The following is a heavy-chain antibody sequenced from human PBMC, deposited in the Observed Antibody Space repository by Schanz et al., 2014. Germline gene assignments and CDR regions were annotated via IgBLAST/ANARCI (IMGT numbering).Heavy chain of an antibody. CDR1: GFMFSSYG. Sequence: VQLVESGGGVVQPGRSLRLSCAASGFMFSSYGMHWVRQAPGKGLEWVANIKEDGSVKDYVDSVKGRFTISRDNAKNTLYLQMNSLRAEDTAVYYCAKSDAFDIWGQGTMVTVSS. J-gene: IGHJ3*02. CDR2: IKEDGSVK. V-gene: IGHV3-7*01. CDR3: AKSDAFDI.